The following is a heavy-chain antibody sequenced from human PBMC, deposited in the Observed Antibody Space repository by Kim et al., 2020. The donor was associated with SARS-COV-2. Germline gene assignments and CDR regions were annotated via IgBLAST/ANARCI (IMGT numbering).Heavy chain of an antibody. V-gene: IGHV4-39*02. J-gene: IGHJ4*02. CDR3: GRAPDF. D-gene: IGHD1-26*01. CDR1: GGSISSHYYY. CDR2: VYESGTT. Sequence: SETLSLTCTVSGGSISSHYYYGGWIRQAPGKGLEWIGSVYESGTTYYNPSLKSRVTISMDTSKTHFSLRLSSVTAADTAVYFCGRAPDFWGQGALVTVSS.